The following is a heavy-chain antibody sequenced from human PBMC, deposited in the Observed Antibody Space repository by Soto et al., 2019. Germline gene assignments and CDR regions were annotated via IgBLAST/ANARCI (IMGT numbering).Heavy chain of an antibody. D-gene: IGHD3-22*01. CDR1: GFTFSSFA. CDR3: ANSGYDSSGYSSFDY. V-gene: IGHV3-23*01. Sequence: GGSLRLSCAASGFTFSSFAMSWVRQAPGKGLEWVSAISGSGGSTYYADSVKGRFTISRDNSKNTLYLQMNSLRAEDTAVYYCANSGYDSSGYSSFDYWGQGTLVTV. J-gene: IGHJ4*02. CDR2: ISGSGGST.